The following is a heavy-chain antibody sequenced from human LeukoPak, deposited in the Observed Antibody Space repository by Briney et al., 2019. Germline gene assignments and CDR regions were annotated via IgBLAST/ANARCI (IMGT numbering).Heavy chain of an antibody. J-gene: IGHJ5*02. Sequence: SETLSLTCTVSGVSISSSNSYWGWIRQPPGKGLEWIGSIYYSGNTYYNASLKSQVSISIDTSKNQFSLRLTSVTAADTAVYYCASSISSSWARGFDPWGQGTLVTVSS. V-gene: IGHV4-39*01. D-gene: IGHD6-13*01. CDR2: IYYSGNT. CDR1: GVSISSSNSY. CDR3: ASSISSSWARGFDP.